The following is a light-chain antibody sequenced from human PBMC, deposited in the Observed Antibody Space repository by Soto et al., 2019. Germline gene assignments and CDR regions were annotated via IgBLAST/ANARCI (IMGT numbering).Light chain of an antibody. J-gene: IGLJ1*01. V-gene: IGLV1-40*01. CDR3: QTYDSSLSGLYV. CDR1: SSNIGAGSD. Sequence: QSALTQPPSISGAPGQRVTISCTGSSSNIGAGSDVHWYHQLPGTAPKLLIYGNTNRPSGVPDQFSGSKSGTSASLAIAGLQTEDEGDYYCQTYDSSLSGLYVFGTGTKVTVL. CDR2: GNT.